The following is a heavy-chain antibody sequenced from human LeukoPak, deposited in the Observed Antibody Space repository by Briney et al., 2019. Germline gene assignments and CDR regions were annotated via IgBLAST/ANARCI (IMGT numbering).Heavy chain of an antibody. Sequence: GSLRLSCAASGFTFSSYAMSWVRQAPGKGLEWVSAISGSGGSTYYADSVKGRFTTSRDNSKNTLYLQMNSLRAEDTAVYYCAKPPIEKTTATRLGAFDIWGQGTMVTVSS. J-gene: IGHJ3*02. V-gene: IGHV3-23*01. CDR2: ISGSGGST. D-gene: IGHD4-17*01. CDR1: GFTFSSYA. CDR3: AKPPIEKTTATRLGAFDI.